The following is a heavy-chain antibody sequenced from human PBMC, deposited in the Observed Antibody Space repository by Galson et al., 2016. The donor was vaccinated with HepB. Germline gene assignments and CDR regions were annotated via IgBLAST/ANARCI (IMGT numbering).Heavy chain of an antibody. Sequence: SETLSLTCAVSGGSISDSDWWSWVRQPPGKGLEWIGEIHRTGSTNYNPSLKSRVTISVDKDNEQISLNLYSVTAADAAVYYCARQQLSYTWGYWGQGTQVTVSA. CDR1: GGSISDSDW. V-gene: IGHV4-4*02. D-gene: IGHD1-1*01. J-gene: IGHJ4*02. CDR2: IHRTGST. CDR3: ARQQLSYTWGY.